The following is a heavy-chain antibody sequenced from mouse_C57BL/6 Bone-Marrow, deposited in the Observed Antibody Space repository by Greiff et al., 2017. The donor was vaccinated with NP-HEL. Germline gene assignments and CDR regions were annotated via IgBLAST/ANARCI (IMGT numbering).Heavy chain of an antibody. V-gene: IGHV1-64*01. CDR2: IHPNSGST. Sequence: QVQLQQPGAELVKPGASVKLSCKASGYTFTSYWMHRVKQRPGQGLEWIGMIHPNSGSTNYNEKFKSKATLTVDKSSSTAYMQLSSLTSEDSAVYYCARKDYYGSSYWYFDVWGTGTTVTVSS. J-gene: IGHJ1*03. D-gene: IGHD1-1*01. CDR3: ARKDYYGSSYWYFDV. CDR1: GYTFTSYW.